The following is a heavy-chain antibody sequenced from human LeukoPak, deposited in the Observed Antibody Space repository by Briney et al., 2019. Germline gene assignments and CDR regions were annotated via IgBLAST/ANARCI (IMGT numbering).Heavy chain of an antibody. D-gene: IGHD3-16*01. CDR2: IYYSGST. J-gene: IGHJ5*02. Sequence: PSETLSLTCTVSGGSISSYYWSWIRQPPGKGLEWIGSIYYSGSTYYNPSLKSRVTISVDTSKNQFSLKLSSVTAADTAVYYCARQGGGWFDPWGQGTLVTVSS. V-gene: IGHV4-59*05. CDR1: GGSISSYY. CDR3: ARQGGGWFDP.